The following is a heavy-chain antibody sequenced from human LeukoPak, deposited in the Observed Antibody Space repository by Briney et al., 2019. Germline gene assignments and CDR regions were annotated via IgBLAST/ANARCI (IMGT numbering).Heavy chain of an antibody. J-gene: IGHJ4*02. D-gene: IGHD2-21*01. CDR2: ISSSGSTI. Sequence: GGSLRLSCAASGFTFDDYGMSWVRQAPGKGLEWVSYISSSGSTIYYADSVKGRFTISRDNAKNSLYLQMNSLRAEGTAVYYCARGAPYCGGDCFDYWGQGTLVTVSS. CDR3: ARGAPYCGGDCFDY. V-gene: IGHV3-48*03. CDR1: GFTFDDYG.